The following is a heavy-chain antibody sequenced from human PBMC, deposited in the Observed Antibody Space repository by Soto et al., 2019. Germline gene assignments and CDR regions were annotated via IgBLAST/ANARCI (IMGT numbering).Heavy chain of an antibody. V-gene: IGHV3-7*01. CDR2: IKQDGNGK. CDR1: GFTFSSYW. D-gene: IGHD4-4*01. J-gene: IGHJ3*02. Sequence: EVQLVESGGGLVQPGGSLRLSCAASGFTFSSYWMTWVRQAPGKGLEWVANIKQDGNGKYYVDSLKGRFTISRDNAKNPMYLQMNSLRVEDTAVYYCAREGRLQGAFDIWGQGTMVTVSS. CDR3: AREGRLQGAFDI.